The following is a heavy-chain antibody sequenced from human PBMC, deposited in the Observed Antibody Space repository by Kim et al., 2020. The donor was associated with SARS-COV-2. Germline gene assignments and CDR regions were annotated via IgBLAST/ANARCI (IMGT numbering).Heavy chain of an antibody. D-gene: IGHD2-15*01. CDR3: AGHISCGHYCSGDNWFVP. V-gene: IGHV4-39*01. Sequence: SETLSLTCTVSGASLSGSVYYWGWIRQPPGGRLEWLGSAFDSGPAYYNPSLKSRVTISLDTSQNRFSLKVTSVTAADTALYYCAGHISCGHYCSGDNWFVPWGQGALVTVSS. CDR2: AFDSGPA. CDR1: GASLSGSVYY. J-gene: IGHJ5*02.